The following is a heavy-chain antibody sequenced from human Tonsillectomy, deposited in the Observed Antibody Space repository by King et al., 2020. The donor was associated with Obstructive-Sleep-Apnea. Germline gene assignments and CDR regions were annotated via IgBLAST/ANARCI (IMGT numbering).Heavy chain of an antibody. V-gene: IGHV3-9*01. CDR1: GFTFDDSA. D-gene: IGHD3-10*01. J-gene: IGHJ3*02. CDR3: AKDQGEYFGVGAFDI. Sequence: VQLVESGGGFAQPGRSLTLSCAASGFTFDDSAMHWVRQVPGKGLEWVSSISWSGDRIAYADSVKGRFTSSRDNAKNSLFLQMNSPRREDTAFYYCAKDQGEYFGVGAFDIWGQGTMVTVSS. CDR2: ISWSGDRI.